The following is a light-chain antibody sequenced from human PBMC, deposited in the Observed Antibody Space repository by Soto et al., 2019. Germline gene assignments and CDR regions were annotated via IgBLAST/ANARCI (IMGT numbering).Light chain of an antibody. J-gene: IGKJ1*01. CDR2: GAS. CDR3: QQYYDCPRT. Sequence: IGLAKSPSPLSVSPGARAPLSCRASQRVGSDLVWYRQKPGQPPTLLIYGASNRATGVPARFSGSGSGTVFTLTISSLQSDDFAAYYCQQYYDCPRTFGQGTKVDIK. CDR1: QRVGSD. V-gene: IGKV3-15*01.